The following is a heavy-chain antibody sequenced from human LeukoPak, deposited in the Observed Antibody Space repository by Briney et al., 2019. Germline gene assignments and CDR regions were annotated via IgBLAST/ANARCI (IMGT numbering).Heavy chain of an antibody. J-gene: IGHJ4*02. Sequence: PGGSLRLSCAASVFTFSSYAMSWVRQAPGKGLEWVSGTSTSGGSTYYADSVKGRFTISRDNSKNTLSLQMTSLRAEDTAVYYCATARGGYWGQGTLVTVSS. CDR1: VFTFSSYA. D-gene: IGHD2-15*01. CDR2: TSTSGGST. CDR3: ATARGGY. V-gene: IGHV3-23*01.